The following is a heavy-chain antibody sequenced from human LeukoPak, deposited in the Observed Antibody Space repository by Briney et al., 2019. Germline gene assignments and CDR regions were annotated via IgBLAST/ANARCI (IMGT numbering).Heavy chain of an antibody. V-gene: IGHV3-74*01. CDR1: GFTFRNHW. CDR3: ARNNWGIDY. Sequence: PGGSLRLSCAASGFTFRNHWMHWVRQAPGKGLVWAARINSDGSDTSHADSVEGRFTISRDNAKDTLYLQMNSLRVEDTAVYYCARNNWGIDYWGQGTLVAVSS. J-gene: IGHJ4*02. CDR2: INSDGSDT. D-gene: IGHD7-27*01.